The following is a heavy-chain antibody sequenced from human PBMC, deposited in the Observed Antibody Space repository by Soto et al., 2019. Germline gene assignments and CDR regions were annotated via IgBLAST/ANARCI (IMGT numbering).Heavy chain of an antibody. J-gene: IGHJ4*02. CDR1: GFTFSSYW. D-gene: IGHD5-12*01. CDR3: AREGNLGRWLQPLDF. Sequence: PGGSLRLSCAASGFTFSSYWMSWVRQAPGKGLEWVANINQDRSEKYYVDSVRGRFTISRDNAKNSLYLQMNSLRAEDTAKYFCAREGNLGRWLQPLDFWGQGTLVTVSS. V-gene: IGHV3-7*03. CDR2: INQDRSEK.